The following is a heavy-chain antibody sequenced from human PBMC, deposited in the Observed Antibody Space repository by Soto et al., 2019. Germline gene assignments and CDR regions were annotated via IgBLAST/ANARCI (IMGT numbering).Heavy chain of an antibody. CDR1: GVTVGNNY. CDR3: ARNVPVKGLGY. D-gene: IGHD4-17*01. V-gene: IGHV3-66*01. CDR2: TYSGGDT. Sequence: EVRLVESGGGLVQPGGSLRLSCAASGVTVGNNYMSWVRQAPGKGLEWVSVTYSGGDTRYADSVKGRFTMSRDSTKNTVYLEMDRPRAEDTGVYCWARNVPVKGLGYWGQGSLVTVSS. J-gene: IGHJ4*02.